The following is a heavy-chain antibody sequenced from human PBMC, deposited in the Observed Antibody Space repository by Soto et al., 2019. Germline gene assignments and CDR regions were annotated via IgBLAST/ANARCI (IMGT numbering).Heavy chain of an antibody. CDR2: IYYSGST. Sequence: QLQLQESGPGLVKPSETLSLTCTVSGGSISSSSYYWGWIRQPPGKGLEWIGSIYYSGSTYYNPSRKSRVTISVDTSKNQFSLKLSSVTAADTAVYYCARQGLLSDGIINWFDPWGQGTLVTVSS. V-gene: IGHV4-39*01. J-gene: IGHJ5*02. CDR3: ARQGLLSDGIINWFDP. CDR1: GGSISSSSYY. D-gene: IGHD1-26*01.